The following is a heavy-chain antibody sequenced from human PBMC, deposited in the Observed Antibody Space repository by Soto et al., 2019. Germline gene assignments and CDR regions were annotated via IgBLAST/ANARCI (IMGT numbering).Heavy chain of an antibody. J-gene: IGHJ4*02. D-gene: IGHD2-2*01. V-gene: IGHV3-64*01. Sequence: PGGSLRLSCAASGFTFSSYAMHWVRQAPGKGLEYVSAISSNGGSTYYANSVKGRFTISRDNSKNTLYLQMGSLRAEDMAVYYCARDRTIVVVPAAMEYTLDYWGQGTLVTVSS. CDR2: ISSNGGST. CDR3: ARDRTIVVVPAAMEYTLDY. CDR1: GFTFSSYA.